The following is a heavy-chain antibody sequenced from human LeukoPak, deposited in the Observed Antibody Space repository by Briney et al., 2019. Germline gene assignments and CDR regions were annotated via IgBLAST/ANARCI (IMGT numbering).Heavy chain of an antibody. CDR1: GFTFSSYW. CDR2: IKQDGSEK. Sequence: PGGSLRLSCAASGFTFSSYWMSWVRQAPGKGLEWVANIKQDGSEKYYVDSVKGRFTISRDNAKNSLYLQMNSLRAEDTAVYYCARDVSLGIAAASDYWGQGTLVTVSS. J-gene: IGHJ4*02. V-gene: IGHV3-7*01. D-gene: IGHD6-13*01. CDR3: ARDVSLGIAAASDY.